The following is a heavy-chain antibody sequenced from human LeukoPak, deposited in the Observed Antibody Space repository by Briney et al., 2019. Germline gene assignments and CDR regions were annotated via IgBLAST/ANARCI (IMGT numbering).Heavy chain of an antibody. CDR2: IHYRGST. CDR1: GGSVSSGSYY. J-gene: IGHJ4*02. CDR3: ARVYSSCWLDN. Sequence: SETLSLTCTVSGGSVSSGSYYWSWIRQPPGKGLECIGYIHYRGSTNYNPSLKSRVTVSVDTSKNQFSLKLSSVTAADTAVYYCARVYSSCWLDNWGQGILVTVSS. V-gene: IGHV4-61*01. D-gene: IGHD6-19*01.